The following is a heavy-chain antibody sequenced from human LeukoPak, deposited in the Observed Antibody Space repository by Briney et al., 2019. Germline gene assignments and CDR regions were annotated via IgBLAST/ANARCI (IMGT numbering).Heavy chain of an antibody. D-gene: IGHD2-15*01. J-gene: IGHJ6*02. V-gene: IGHV3-66*01. CDR2: IRSDTGT. CDR1: GLSVSHNY. CDR3: ARESNRRLHYYGIDV. Sequence: GGSLRLPCAASGLSVSHNYMTWVRQAPGKGLQWVSMIRSDTGTDYADSVKGRFTISRDSSNNTLFLQMNSLRAEDTAVYYCARESNRRLHYYGIDVWGLGTTVTVPS.